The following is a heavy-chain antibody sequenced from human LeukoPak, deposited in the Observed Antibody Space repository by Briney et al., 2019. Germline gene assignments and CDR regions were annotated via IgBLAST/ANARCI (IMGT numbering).Heavy chain of an antibody. J-gene: IGHJ4*02. V-gene: IGHV3-48*01. Sequence: GGSLRLSCAASGFTFSRYSMNWVRQAPGKGLEWLSYITSSSSMIYYADSVKGRFTISRDNSKNTLYLQMNSLRAEDTAVYYCAKANSITIFGVISPVDYWGQGTLVTVSS. D-gene: IGHD3-3*01. CDR3: AKANSITIFGVISPVDY. CDR1: GFTFSRYS. CDR2: ITSSSSMI.